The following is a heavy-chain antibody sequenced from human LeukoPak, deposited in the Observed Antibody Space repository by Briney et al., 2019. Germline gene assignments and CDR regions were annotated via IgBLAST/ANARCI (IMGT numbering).Heavy chain of an antibody. V-gene: IGHV3-30*02. D-gene: IGHD5-24*01. CDR3: ARGRQLHY. CDR1: GFTFSSYG. Sequence: GGSLRLSCAASGFTFSSYGMHWVRQAPGKGLEWVAFIRYDGSNKYYADSVKGRFTISRDNSKNTLYLQMNSLRAEDTAVYYCARGRQLHYWGQGTLVTVSS. CDR2: IRYDGSNK. J-gene: IGHJ4*02.